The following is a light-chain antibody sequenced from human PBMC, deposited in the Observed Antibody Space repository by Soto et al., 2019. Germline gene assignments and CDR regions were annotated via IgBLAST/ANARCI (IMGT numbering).Light chain of an antibody. Sequence: EIVMTQSPATLSVSPGERATLSCRASQSVSNNIAWYQQRPGQAPRLLIFTASIRATGIPARFSGSGSGTEFSRIISSLQSEDVAVYYCHQYNNWPWTLGQGTKVEIK. CDR2: TAS. V-gene: IGKV3-15*01. CDR1: QSVSNN. CDR3: HQYNNWPWT. J-gene: IGKJ1*01.